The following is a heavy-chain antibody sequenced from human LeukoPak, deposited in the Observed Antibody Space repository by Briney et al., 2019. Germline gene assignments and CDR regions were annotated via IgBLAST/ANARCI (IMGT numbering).Heavy chain of an antibody. CDR1: GFTFSSFW. V-gene: IGHV3-7*01. CDR3: AGRQWLVAGGFDY. CDR2: IKKDGSEK. D-gene: IGHD6-19*01. Sequence: PGGTLCLSCAASGFTFSSFWMSWVHQAPGKGLEWVANIKKDGSEKSYVDSVKVRFTISRDNAKNSVYLEMNSLRAEDTAVYYCAGRQWLVAGGFDYWGQGTLVTVSS. J-gene: IGHJ4*02.